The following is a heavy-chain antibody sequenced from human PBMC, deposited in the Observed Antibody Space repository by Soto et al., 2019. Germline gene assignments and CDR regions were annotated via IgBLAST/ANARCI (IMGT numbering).Heavy chain of an antibody. D-gene: IGHD1-26*01. CDR1: VGSISSGGYS. J-gene: IGHJ3*02. V-gene: IGHV4-30-2*01. CDR2: IYHSGST. CDR3: ASTSLVPHDAFDI. Sequence: PSQTLSLTCSVSVGSISSGGYSWSWIRQPPGKGLEWIGYIYHSGSTYYNPSLKSRVTISVDRSKNQFSLKLSSVTAADTAVYYCASTSLVPHDAFDIWGQGTMVTVSS.